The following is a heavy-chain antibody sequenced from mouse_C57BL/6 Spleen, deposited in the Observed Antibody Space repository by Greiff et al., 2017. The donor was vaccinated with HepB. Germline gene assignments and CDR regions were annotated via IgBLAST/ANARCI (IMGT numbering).Heavy chain of an antibody. D-gene: IGHD1-1*01. CDR2: IYPGSGST. Sequence: VKLQESGAELVKPGASVKMSCKASGYTFTSYWITWVKQRPGQGLEWIGDIYPGSGSTNYNEKFKSKATLTVDTSSSTAYMQLSSLTSEDSAVYYCASYYGSSYGYFDYWGQGTTLTVSS. V-gene: IGHV1-55*01. CDR3: ASYYGSSYGYFDY. CDR1: GYTFTSYW. J-gene: IGHJ2*01.